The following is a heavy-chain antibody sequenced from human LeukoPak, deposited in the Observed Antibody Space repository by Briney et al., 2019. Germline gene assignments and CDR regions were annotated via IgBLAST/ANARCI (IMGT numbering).Heavy chain of an antibody. J-gene: IGHJ4*02. CDR3: TRPCAGDCTDNY. D-gene: IGHD2-21*02. V-gene: IGHV3-73*01. CDR1: GFIFSDSA. CDR2: IRSKANNYAT. Sequence: GGSLRPCCAASGFIFSDSAMHWVRQASGKGLEWGGRIRSKANNYATTYAASVKGRFTISRDDSKNTAYLQMNSLKIEDTAVYYCTRPCAGDCTDNYWGQGTLVTVSS.